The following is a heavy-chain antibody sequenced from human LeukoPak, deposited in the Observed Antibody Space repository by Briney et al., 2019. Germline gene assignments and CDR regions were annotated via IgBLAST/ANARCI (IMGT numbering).Heavy chain of an antibody. CDR1: GDSISGRSYY. D-gene: IGHD3-3*01. CDR2: IYYTGST. CDR3: SRSVTTSYYYYGMDV. V-gene: IGHV4-39*01. Sequence: SETLSLTCTVSGDSISGRSYYWGWIRQSPGKGLEWIGSIYYTGSTYYNPSVKSRVTVSADMSKNQFSLRLNSVTAADTAVYYCSRSVTTSYYYYGMDVWGQGTTVTVSS. J-gene: IGHJ6*02.